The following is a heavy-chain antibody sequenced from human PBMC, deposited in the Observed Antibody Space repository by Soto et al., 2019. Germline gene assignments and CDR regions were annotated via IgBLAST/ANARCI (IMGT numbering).Heavy chain of an antibody. CDR3: ARPANTVADQFDL. CDR2: IYPSDSDT. CDR1: GYTFTIYW. V-gene: IGHV5-51*01. D-gene: IGHD4-17*01. Sequence: GESLKISCQVSGYTFTIYWIGWVRQMPGKGLEWMGIIYPSDSDTRYSPSFQGQVTISADQSINTAYLQWHSLKASDTAIYYCARPANTVADQFDLRGQRTPVTVSS. J-gene: IGHJ4*02.